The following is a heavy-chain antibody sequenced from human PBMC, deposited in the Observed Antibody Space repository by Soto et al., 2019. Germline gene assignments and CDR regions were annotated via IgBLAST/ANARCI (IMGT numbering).Heavy chain of an antibody. D-gene: IGHD3-16*01. J-gene: IGHJ5*01. Sequence: QVQLVESGGGLVKPGGSLRLSCAASGIVFSDYMSWVRQAPGKGLEWLSYISGSGRTIYSADSVKGRFTISRDNATNSLYRQKNNLRTEDTAVYSCARLHIPWGRLDSWGQGTLVTVPS. CDR3: ARLHIPWGRLDS. V-gene: IGHV3-11*01. CDR1: GIVFSDY. CDR2: ISGSGRTI.